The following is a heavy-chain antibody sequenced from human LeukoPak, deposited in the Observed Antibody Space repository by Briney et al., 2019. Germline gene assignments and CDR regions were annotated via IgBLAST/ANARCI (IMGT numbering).Heavy chain of an antibody. CDR2: ISGSGGST. Sequence: EGSLRLSCAASGFTFSSYAMSWVRQAPGKGLEWVSAISGSGGSTYYADSVKGRFTISRDNSKNTLYLQMNSLRAEDTAVYYCAKDSSGYLGFDYWGQGTLVTVSS. J-gene: IGHJ4*02. CDR3: AKDSSGYLGFDY. V-gene: IGHV3-23*01. CDR1: GFTFSSYA. D-gene: IGHD3-22*01.